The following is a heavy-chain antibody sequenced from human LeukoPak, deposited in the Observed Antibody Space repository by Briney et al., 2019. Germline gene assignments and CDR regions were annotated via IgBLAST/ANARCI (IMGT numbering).Heavy chain of an antibody. D-gene: IGHD5-12*01. V-gene: IGHV3-7*01. Sequence: PGGSLRLSCAASGFTFSHYWMTWVRQAPGKGLEWVAQTNQDGSVEYYMDSVKARFTISRDNAKNSVFLQMNSLRAEDTAVYYCVRDGGVSGYDLLDYWGQGTLVTVSS. CDR2: TNQDGSVE. CDR3: VRDGGVSGYDLLDY. CDR1: GFTFSHYW. J-gene: IGHJ4*02.